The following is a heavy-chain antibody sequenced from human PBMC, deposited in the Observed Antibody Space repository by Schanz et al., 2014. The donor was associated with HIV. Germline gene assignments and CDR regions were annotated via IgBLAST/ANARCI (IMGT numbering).Heavy chain of an antibody. J-gene: IGHJ4*02. Sequence: QVHLEESGGGVVQPGRSLRLSCAASGFSFSNYGMHWVRQAPGKGLEWVAIISYDGTKSYHTDFAKGRFTISRDNSKNMVYLQMNSLRAEDTAVYHCAKDLGGFSAYEAYTSGRGYWGQGTLVIVSS. D-gene: IGHD5-12*01. CDR2: ISYDGTKS. CDR1: GFSFSNYG. V-gene: IGHV3-30*18. CDR3: AKDLGGFSAYEAYTSGRGY.